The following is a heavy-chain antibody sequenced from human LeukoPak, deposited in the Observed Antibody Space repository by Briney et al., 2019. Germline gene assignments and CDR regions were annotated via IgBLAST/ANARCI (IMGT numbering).Heavy chain of an antibody. V-gene: IGHV1-69*13. D-gene: IGHD3-9*01. CDR3: ARTESGDILTGYSFYGMDV. J-gene: IGHJ6*02. CDR2: IIPIFGTA. CDR1: GGTFSSYA. Sequence: SVKVSCKASGGTFSSYAISWVRQAPGQGLEWMGGIIPIFGTANYAQKFQGRVTITADESTSTAYMELSSLRSEDTAVYYCARTESGDILTGYSFYGMDVWGQGTTVTVSS.